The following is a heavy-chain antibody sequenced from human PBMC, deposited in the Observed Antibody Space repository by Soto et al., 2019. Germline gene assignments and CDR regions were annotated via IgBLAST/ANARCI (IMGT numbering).Heavy chain of an antibody. J-gene: IGHJ5*02. Sequence: ASVKVSCKASGYTFTSYGISWVRQAPGQGLEWMGWISAYNGNTNYAQKLQGRVTMTTDTSTSTAYMELRSLRSDDTAVYYCARFSRGELFGPNLFDPWGQGSLVTGSS. V-gene: IGHV1-18*01. CDR3: ARFSRGELFGPNLFDP. CDR2: ISAYNGNT. CDR1: GYTFTSYG. D-gene: IGHD3-10*01.